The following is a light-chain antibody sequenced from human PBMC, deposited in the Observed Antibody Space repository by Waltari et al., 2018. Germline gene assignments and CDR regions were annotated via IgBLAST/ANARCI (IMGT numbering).Light chain of an antibody. CDR1: SSDVGNYNY. CDR3: SSYSSISFLV. V-gene: IGLV2-14*03. CDR2: AVN. Sequence: QSALTQPASVSGSPGQSITISCTGTSSDVGNYNYVSWYQQHPGKAPKLMIHAVNNRPSGVSNRCSGSKSGDTASLTISGLQGEDEADYYCSSYSSISFLVFGSGTTVTVL. J-gene: IGLJ1*01.